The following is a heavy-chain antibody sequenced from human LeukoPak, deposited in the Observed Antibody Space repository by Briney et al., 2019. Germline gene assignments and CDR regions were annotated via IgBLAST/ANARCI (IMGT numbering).Heavy chain of an antibody. J-gene: IGHJ4*02. Sequence: PSETLSLTCAVSGYSISSGYYWGWIRQSPGKGLEWIGSIYHSGSTYYNPSLKSRVTISVDTSKDQFSLKLSSVTAADTAVYYCARTGLYGSGSSDYWGQGTLVTVSS. CDR2: IYHSGST. CDR1: GYSISSGYY. D-gene: IGHD3-10*01. CDR3: ARTGLYGSGSSDY. V-gene: IGHV4-38-2*01.